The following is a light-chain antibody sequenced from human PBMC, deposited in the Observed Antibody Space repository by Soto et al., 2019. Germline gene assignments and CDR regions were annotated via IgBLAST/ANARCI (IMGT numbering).Light chain of an antibody. V-gene: IGKV3-20*01. CDR3: QHYVERSPIT. Sequence: EIVMTQSPGTLSLSPGERATLSCRANQGVIISLAWYQQKPGQAPRLLISGASSRATGIPDRFSGSGSGTDSTLTISRLEPEDFALYYCQHYVERSPITFGQGTLLEIK. J-gene: IGKJ5*01. CDR2: GAS. CDR1: QGVIIS.